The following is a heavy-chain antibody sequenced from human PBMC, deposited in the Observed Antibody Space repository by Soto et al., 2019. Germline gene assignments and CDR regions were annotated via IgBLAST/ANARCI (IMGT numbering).Heavy chain of an antibody. Sequence: QVQLQESGPGLVKPSETLSLTCTVSGGSISSYYWSWIRQPPGKGLEWIGYIYYSGSTNYNPSLKSRVTISVDTSKNQFSLKLSSVTAADTAVYYCARDKVTGAFDIWGQGTMVTVSS. CDR3: ARDKVTGAFDI. V-gene: IGHV4-59*01. D-gene: IGHD2-21*02. CDR2: IYYSGST. J-gene: IGHJ3*02. CDR1: GGSISSYY.